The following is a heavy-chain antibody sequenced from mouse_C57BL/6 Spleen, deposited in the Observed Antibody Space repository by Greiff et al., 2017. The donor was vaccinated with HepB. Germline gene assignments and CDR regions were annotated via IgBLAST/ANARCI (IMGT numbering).Heavy chain of an antibody. V-gene: IGHV3-6*01. CDR1: RYSITSGYY. Sequence: EVQLQQSGPGLVKPSQSLSLTCSVTRYSITSGYYWNWIRQFPGNKLEWMGYISYDGSNNYNPSLKNRISITRDTSKNQFFLKLNSVTTEDTATYYCAREPFYYGNYADAMDYWGEGTSVTVSS. CDR2: ISYDGSN. CDR3: AREPFYYGNYADAMDY. D-gene: IGHD2-1*01. J-gene: IGHJ4*01.